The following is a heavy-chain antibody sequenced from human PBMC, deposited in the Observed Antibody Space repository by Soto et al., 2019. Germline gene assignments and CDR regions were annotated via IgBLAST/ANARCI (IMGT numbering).Heavy chain of an antibody. CDR3: ARGEYEEYYDSSGYGPPDI. CDR1: GGSISSGNYC. J-gene: IGHJ3*02. D-gene: IGHD3-22*01. V-gene: IGHV4-61*01. CDR2: IHYSGST. Sequence: SETLSLTCTVSGGSISSGNYCWSWIRQPPGKGLEWIGFIHYSGSTNYNPSLKSRVTISVDTSKNQFSLKLSSVTAADTAVYYCARGEYEEYYDSSGYGPPDIWGQGTMVTVSS.